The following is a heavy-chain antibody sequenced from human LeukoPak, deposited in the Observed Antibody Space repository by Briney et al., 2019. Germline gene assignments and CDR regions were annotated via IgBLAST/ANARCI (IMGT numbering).Heavy chain of an antibody. CDR1: GASISRYY. J-gene: IGHJ2*01. Sequence: SETLSLTCTVSGASISRYYWSWIRQPPGTGLEWIGYIYYSGSTNYNPSLKSRVTISVDTSKNQFSLKLSSVTAADTAVYYCARDPDYYDSSGSSGYFDLWGRGTLVTVSS. CDR3: ARDPDYYDSSGSSGYFDL. D-gene: IGHD3-22*01. V-gene: IGHV4-59*01. CDR2: IYYSGST.